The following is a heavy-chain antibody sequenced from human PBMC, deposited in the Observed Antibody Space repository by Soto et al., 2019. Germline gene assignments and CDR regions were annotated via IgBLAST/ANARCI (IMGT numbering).Heavy chain of an antibody. CDR1: GFMFSSAW. V-gene: IGHV3-15*01. J-gene: IGHJ4*02. CDR3: VEGWNDF. D-gene: IGHD1-1*01. Sequence: EVQVVESGGDLVKPGGSLRLSCVTSGFMFSSAWMNWVRQAPGKGLEWVGRIKSKRDGGARDYAEPVKGRFSISRDDSKNTVFVQMNSLRAEDTAVYYCVEGWNDFWGQGTLVTVSS. CDR2: IKSKRDGGAR.